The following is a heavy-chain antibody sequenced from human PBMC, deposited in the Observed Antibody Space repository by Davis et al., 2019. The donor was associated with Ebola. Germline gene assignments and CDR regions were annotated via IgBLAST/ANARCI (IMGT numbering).Heavy chain of an antibody. D-gene: IGHD3-22*01. Sequence: PGGSLRLSCAASGFTFSSYGMHWVRQAPGKGLEWVAVIWYDGSNKYYADSVKGRFTISRDNSKNTLYLQMNSLRAEDTAVYYCVKGLRGPTMIVVVIAFDYWGQGTLVTVSS. V-gene: IGHV3-33*06. J-gene: IGHJ4*02. CDR1: GFTFSSYG. CDR3: VKGLRGPTMIVVVIAFDY. CDR2: IWYDGSNK.